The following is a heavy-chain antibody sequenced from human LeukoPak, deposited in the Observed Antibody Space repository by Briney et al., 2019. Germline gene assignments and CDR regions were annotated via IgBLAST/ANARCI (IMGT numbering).Heavy chain of an antibody. CDR1: GYTFTGYY. Sequence: ASVKVSCKASGYTFTGYYMHGVRQAPGQGLEWMGWISPNSGGTNYAQKFQGRVTMTRDTSISTAYMELSRLRSDDTAVYYFARDLLTTGDYWGQGTLVTVSS. J-gene: IGHJ4*02. CDR3: ARDLLTTGDY. CDR2: ISPNSGGT. V-gene: IGHV1-2*02. D-gene: IGHD3-22*01.